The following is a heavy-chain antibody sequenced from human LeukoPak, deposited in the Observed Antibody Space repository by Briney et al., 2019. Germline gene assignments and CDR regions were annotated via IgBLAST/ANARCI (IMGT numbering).Heavy chain of an antibody. J-gene: IGHJ3*02. V-gene: IGHV3-23*01. CDR2: ISGSGGST. D-gene: IGHD6-13*01. Sequence: PGGSLRLSCAASGFTFSSYAMSWVRQAPGEGLEWVSAISGSGGSTYYADSVKGRFTISRDNPKNTLYLQMNSLRAEDTAVYYCAKTSVDSSSWYEDAFDIWGQGTMVTVSS. CDR3: AKTSVDSSSWYEDAFDI. CDR1: GFTFSSYA.